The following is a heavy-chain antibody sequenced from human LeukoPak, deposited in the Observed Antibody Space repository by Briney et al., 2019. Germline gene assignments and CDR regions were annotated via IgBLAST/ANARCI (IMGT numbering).Heavy chain of an antibody. CDR3: ARRAQYYYGSGSFYKPLDY. V-gene: IGHV4-4*02. J-gene: IGHJ4*02. D-gene: IGHD3-10*01. CDR1: GGSISSSNW. Sequence: SGTLSLTCAVSGGSISSSNWWSWVRQPPGKGLEWIGEIYHSGSTNYNPSLKSRVTISVDKSKNQFSLKLSSVTAADTAVYYCARRAQYYYGSGSFYKPLDYWGQGTLVTVSS. CDR2: IYHSGST.